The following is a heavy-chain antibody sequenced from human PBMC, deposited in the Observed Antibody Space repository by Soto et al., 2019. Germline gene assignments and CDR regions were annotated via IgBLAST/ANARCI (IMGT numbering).Heavy chain of an antibody. D-gene: IGHD2-15*01. CDR3: AKVVVAAPGDHWYFDL. CDR1: GFTFSSYA. CDR2: ISGSGGST. V-gene: IGHV3-23*01. J-gene: IGHJ2*01. Sequence: GGSLRLSCAASGFTFSSYAMSWVRQAPGKGLEWVSAISGSGGSTYYADSVKGRFTISRDNSKNTLYLQMNSLRAEDTAVYYCAKVVVAAPGDHWYFDLWGRGTLVTVSS.